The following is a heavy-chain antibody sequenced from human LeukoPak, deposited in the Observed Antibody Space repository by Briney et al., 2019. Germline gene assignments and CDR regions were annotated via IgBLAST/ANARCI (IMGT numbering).Heavy chain of an antibody. CDR2: IYWDGDK. J-gene: IGHJ4*02. D-gene: IGHD5-18*01. CDR3: AHRSVSHGYVRH. V-gene: IGHV2-5*02. CDR1: GFALNTSGVG. Sequence: SGPTRVNPTQTLTLTCTFPGFALNTSGVGVGCIRQRPAKALEWLAVIYWDGDKRYIPSLNSRLTITKDTSKHQVVLTMTNMDPVDTATYYCAHRSVSHGYVRHWGQGTLVTVSS.